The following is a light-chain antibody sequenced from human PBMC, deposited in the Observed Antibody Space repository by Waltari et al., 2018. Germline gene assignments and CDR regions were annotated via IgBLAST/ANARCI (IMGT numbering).Light chain of an antibody. CDR2: EGS. Sequence: QSALTQPASVSGSPGQSITISCTGTSSDVGSYNLVSWYQQHPGKAPKLMIYEGSKRPVGVSNRFSGSKSGNTASLTSSGLQAEDEADYYCCSYAGSSTWVFGGGTKLTVL. J-gene: IGLJ3*02. CDR3: CSYAGSSTWV. V-gene: IGLV2-23*01. CDR1: SSDVGSYNL.